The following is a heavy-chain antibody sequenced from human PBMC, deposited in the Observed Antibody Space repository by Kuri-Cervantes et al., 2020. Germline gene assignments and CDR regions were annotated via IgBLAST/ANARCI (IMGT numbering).Heavy chain of an antibody. D-gene: IGHD6-6*01. CDR2: ISGSGRNT. V-gene: IGHV3-23*01. CDR1: GFTFSSYA. Sequence: GGSLRLSCAASGFTFSSYAMSWVRQAPEKGLEWVSTISGSGRNTYYAGSVKGRFTISRDNSKTTVDLQMNSLRAEDTAIYFCAKGSAAVRPYYFDFWGQGALVTVSS. CDR3: AKGSAAVRPYYFDF. J-gene: IGHJ4*02.